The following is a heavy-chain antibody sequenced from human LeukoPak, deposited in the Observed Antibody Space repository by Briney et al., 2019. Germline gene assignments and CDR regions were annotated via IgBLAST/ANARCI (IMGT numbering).Heavy chain of an antibody. V-gene: IGHV3-66*02. Sequence: GGSLRLSCAASGFTVGSNYMNWVRQAPGKGFEWVSSIYSGGSTDYADSVKGRFTISRDSSKNTVYLQMNSLRSDDTAVYYCAGNNYASGTFLVYWDQGTLVTVSS. CDR1: GFTVGSNY. CDR3: AGNNYASGTFLVY. CDR2: IYSGGST. D-gene: IGHD3-10*01. J-gene: IGHJ4*02.